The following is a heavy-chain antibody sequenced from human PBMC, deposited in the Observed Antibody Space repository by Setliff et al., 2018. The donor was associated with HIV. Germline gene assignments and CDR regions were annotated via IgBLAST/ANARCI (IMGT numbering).Heavy chain of an antibody. D-gene: IGHD1-26*01. CDR2: IKGKTDGWST. Sequence: PGGSLRLSCAVSGLSFSHAGMSWVRQTPGKGLEWVGRIKGKTDGWSTDYGAPVKDRFTISRDDSESMVYLEMNSLKTEDTAVYYCSWVGATPDFHYYFMAVWGRGTTVTGS. V-gene: IGHV3-15*01. CDR1: GLSFSHAG. CDR3: SWVGATPDFHYYFMAV. J-gene: IGHJ6*03.